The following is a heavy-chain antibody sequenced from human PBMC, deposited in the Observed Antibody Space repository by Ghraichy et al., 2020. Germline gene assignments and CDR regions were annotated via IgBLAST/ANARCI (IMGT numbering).Heavy chain of an antibody. J-gene: IGHJ4*02. CDR3: ARGPDWEHFDS. D-gene: IGHD1-26*01. Sequence: SETLSLTCAVYGGSLSGYYWSWIRQSPGKGLEWIGDINYSGGTNYSPSLKSRVTISVDPSKNQFSLKLNSVTAADTAVFYCARGPDWEHFDSWGQGTLVTVSS. CDR2: INYSGGT. V-gene: IGHV4-34*01. CDR1: GGSLSGYY.